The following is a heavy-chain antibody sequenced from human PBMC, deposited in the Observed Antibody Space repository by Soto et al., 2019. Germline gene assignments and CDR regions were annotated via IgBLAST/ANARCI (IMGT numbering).Heavy chain of an antibody. D-gene: IGHD5-12*01. CDR3: ARGRGYNYGPDY. J-gene: IGHJ4*02. CDR1: GGSISSSNW. Sequence: QVQLQESGPGLVKPSGTLSLTCAVSGGSISSSNWWSWVRQPPGKGLERIGEIYHSGSTNYNPSLKSRFTISVDKSKNQFSLNLSSVTAADMAVYYCARGRGYNYGPDYWGQGTLVTVSS. CDR2: IYHSGST. V-gene: IGHV4-4*02.